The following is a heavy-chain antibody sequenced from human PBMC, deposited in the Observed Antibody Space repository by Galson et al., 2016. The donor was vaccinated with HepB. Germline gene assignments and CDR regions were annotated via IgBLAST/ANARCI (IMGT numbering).Heavy chain of an antibody. V-gene: IGHV3-30*18. CDR3: AKDLKSSVAYYFDS. D-gene: IGHD6-19*01. CDR1: GCVFSSYG. Sequence: SLRLSCAVSGCVFSSYGMHWVRQTPGKGLEWMAFTSYDGSNKWYADSVKGRFIISRDNSKNTLYLQMNGLRTEDTAVYYCAKDLKSSVAYYFDSWGQGAPVTVSS. J-gene: IGHJ4*02. CDR2: TSYDGSNK.